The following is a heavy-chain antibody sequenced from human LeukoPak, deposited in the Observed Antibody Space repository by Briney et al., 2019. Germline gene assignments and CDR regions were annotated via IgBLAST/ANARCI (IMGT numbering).Heavy chain of an antibody. V-gene: IGHV3-23*01. J-gene: IGHJ4*02. CDR2: IIGIGGST. Sequence: GGSLRLSCAGSGFTFSSYTMNWVRQAPGKGLEWVSSIIGIGGSTYYADSVKGRFTISRDNSKSTLHLHMNSLRAEDTAVYFCAKDPGGGSYYFDSWGQGTQVTVSS. CDR1: GFTFSSYT. D-gene: IGHD5-12*01. CDR3: AKDPGGGSYYFDS.